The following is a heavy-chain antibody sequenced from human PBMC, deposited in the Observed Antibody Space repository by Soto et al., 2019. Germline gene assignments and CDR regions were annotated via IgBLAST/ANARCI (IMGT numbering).Heavy chain of an antibody. J-gene: IGHJ4*02. CDR2: INHSGTT. V-gene: IGHV4-34*01. Sequence: SETLSLTCAVYGGSFSGYYWSWVRQSPGKGLEWIGEINHSGTTNHNPSLKSRLTLSVDTSKNQSSLKLRSVTAADTAVYYCARGISLILAVQGDTPDNNYFDYWGQGTLVTVSS. CDR1: GGSFSGYY. D-gene: IGHD3-22*01. CDR3: ARGISLILAVQGDTPDNNYFDY.